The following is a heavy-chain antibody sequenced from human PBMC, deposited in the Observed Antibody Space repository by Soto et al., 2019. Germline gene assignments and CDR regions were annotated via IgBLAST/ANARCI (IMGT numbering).Heavy chain of an antibody. V-gene: IGHV3-23*01. Sequence: GGSLRLSCAASGFTFRNYAMSWVRQAPGKGLEWVSAISASGGSTYYADSVKGHFTISRHNSRNTLYLEMNSLRAEDTAVYYCAKDLVERSYRYFYGMDVWGQGTAVTVSS. CDR3: AKDLVERSYRYFYGMDV. J-gene: IGHJ6*02. D-gene: IGHD3-16*02. CDR2: ISASGGST. CDR1: GFTFRNYA.